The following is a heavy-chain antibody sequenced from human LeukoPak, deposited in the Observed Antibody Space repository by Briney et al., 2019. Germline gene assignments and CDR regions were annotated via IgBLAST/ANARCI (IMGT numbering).Heavy chain of an antibody. D-gene: IGHD6-13*01. V-gene: IGHV3-23*01. CDR2: ISGSGGST. Sequence: PGGSLRLSCAASGFTFSSYWMSWVRQAPGKGLEWVSAISGSGGSTYYADSVKGRFTISRDNSKNTLYLQMNSLRAEDTAVYYCAPPAPGYSSSWYSPFDYWGQGTLVTVSS. CDR1: GFTFSSYW. CDR3: APPAPGYSSSWYSPFDY. J-gene: IGHJ4*02.